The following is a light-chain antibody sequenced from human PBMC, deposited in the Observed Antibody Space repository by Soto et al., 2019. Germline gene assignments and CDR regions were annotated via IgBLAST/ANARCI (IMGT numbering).Light chain of an antibody. Sequence: EIVFTQSPGPLSLSPGERATPSCRASQSVSRYLAWYQQKPGQAPRLLIYDASNRATGIPARFSGSGSGTDFTLTISSLEPEDFAVYYCQQRSNWPPITFGQGTRLEI. CDR3: QQRSNWPPIT. J-gene: IGKJ5*01. CDR2: DAS. V-gene: IGKV3-11*01. CDR1: QSVSRY.